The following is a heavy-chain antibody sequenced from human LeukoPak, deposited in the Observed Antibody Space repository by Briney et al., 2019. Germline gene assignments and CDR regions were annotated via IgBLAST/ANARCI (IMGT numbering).Heavy chain of an antibody. J-gene: IGHJ5*02. Sequence: PSETLSLTCTVSGGSISGYYWSWIRQPAGKGLEWIGRIYTSGSTNYNPSLKSRVAISVDTSKNQFSLKLNSVTAADTAVYYCARGANNWFDPWGQGTLVTVSS. CDR1: GGSISGYY. CDR2: IYTSGST. V-gene: IGHV4-4*07. CDR3: ARGANNWFDP.